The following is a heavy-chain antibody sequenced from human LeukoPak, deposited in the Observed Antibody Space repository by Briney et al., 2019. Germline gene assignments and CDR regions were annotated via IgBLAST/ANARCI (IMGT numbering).Heavy chain of an antibody. J-gene: IGHJ4*02. CDR1: GFTFSRYA. CDR2: ISGSGGST. CDR3: AKDLDPAMVNLDY. Sequence: GGSLRLSCAASGFTFSRYAMSWVRQAPGKGLEWVSAISGSGGSTYYADSVKGRFTISRDNSKNTLYLQMNSLRAEDTAVYYCAKDLDPAMVNLDYWGQGTLVTVSS. V-gene: IGHV3-23*01. D-gene: IGHD5-18*01.